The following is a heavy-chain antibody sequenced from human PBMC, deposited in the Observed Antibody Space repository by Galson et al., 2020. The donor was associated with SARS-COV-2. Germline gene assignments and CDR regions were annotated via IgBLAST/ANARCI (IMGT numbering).Heavy chain of an antibody. J-gene: IGHJ4*02. CDR3: ARSPIAAAGTGDY. CDR1: GYSFTSYW. Sequence: KIGESLKISCKGSGYSFTSYWIGWVRQMPGKALEWLGITYPGDSDTRYSPSFQGQVTISADKSISTAYLQWSSLKASDTAMYYCARSPIAAAGTGDYWGQGTLVTVSS. CDR2: TYPGDSDT. V-gene: IGHV5-51*01. D-gene: IGHD6-13*01.